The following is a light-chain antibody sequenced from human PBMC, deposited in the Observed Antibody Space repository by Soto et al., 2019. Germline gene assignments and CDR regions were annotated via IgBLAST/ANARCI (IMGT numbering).Light chain of an antibody. Sequence: DIVMTQSPESLAVSLGERATINCRSSQSVLSSSNNKNYLVWYQQKPGQPPKLLISWASTPESGVPDRFSGSGSGTDFTLTISSLQAEDVAGYYCQQSYNSPITFGQGTRLEIK. CDR3: QQSYNSPIT. J-gene: IGKJ5*01. V-gene: IGKV4-1*01. CDR1: QSVLSSSNNKNY. CDR2: WAS.